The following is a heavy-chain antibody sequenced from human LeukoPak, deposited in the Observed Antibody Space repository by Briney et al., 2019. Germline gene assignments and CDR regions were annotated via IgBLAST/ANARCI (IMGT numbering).Heavy chain of an antibody. V-gene: IGHV1-18*01. CDR2: ISAYNGNT. J-gene: IGHJ6*03. Sequence: ASVKVSCKASGYTFTSYGISWVRQAPGQGLERMGWISAYNGNTNYAQKLQGRVTMTTDTSTSTAYMELSSLRSEDTAVYYCARGHASSSFFVSLVAYYYMDVWGKGTTVTVSS. D-gene: IGHD6-6*01. CDR1: GYTFTSYG. CDR3: ARGHASSSFFVSLVAYYYMDV.